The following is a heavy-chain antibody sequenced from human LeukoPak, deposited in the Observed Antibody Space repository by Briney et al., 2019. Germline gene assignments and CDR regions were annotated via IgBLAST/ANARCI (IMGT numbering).Heavy chain of an antibody. V-gene: IGHV1-69*13. J-gene: IGHJ6*02. CDR1: GGTFSSYA. D-gene: IGHD1-20*01. CDR2: IIPIFGTA. Sequence: SVNVSCKASGGTFSSYAISWVRQAPGQGLEWMGGIIPIFGTANYAQKFQGRVTITADESTSTAYMELSSLRSEDTAVYYCAKQVTGNYYGMDVWGQGTTVTVSS. CDR3: AKQVTGNYYGMDV.